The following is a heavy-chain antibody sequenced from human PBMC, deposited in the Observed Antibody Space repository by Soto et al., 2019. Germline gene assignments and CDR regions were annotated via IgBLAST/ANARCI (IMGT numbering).Heavy chain of an antibody. V-gene: IGHV3-48*02. J-gene: IGHJ4*02. CDR3: VKDEVPCSSTTRFYGPFDY. Sequence: GGSLRLSCAASGFSFSSYNMNWVRRAPGKGLEWVSYISSRSSTIFYTDSVRGRFTVSRDNAKNSLYLQMSSLRDEDTAVYYCVKDEVPCSSTTRFYGPFDYWGQGTLVTVSS. D-gene: IGHD2-2*01. CDR1: GFSFSSYN. CDR2: ISSRSSTI.